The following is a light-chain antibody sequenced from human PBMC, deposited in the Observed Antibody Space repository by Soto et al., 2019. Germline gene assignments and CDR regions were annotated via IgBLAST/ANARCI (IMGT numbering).Light chain of an antibody. J-gene: IGKJ1*01. Sequence: EIVMTQSPATKSVSPGERATLSCRASQSVSNDFLAWYQQKPGQAPRLLIYGASTRATDVPDRFSGSGSGADFTLTISRLEPEDFAVYYCQQYGSSPPRTFGQGTKV. V-gene: IGKV3-20*01. CDR1: QSVSNDF. CDR3: QQYGSSPPRT. CDR2: GAS.